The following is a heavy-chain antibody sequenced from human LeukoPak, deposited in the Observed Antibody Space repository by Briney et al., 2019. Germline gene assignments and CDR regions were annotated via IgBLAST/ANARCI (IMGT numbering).Heavy chain of an antibody. Sequence: PGGSLRLSCAASGFPFSDHYMIWIRQAPGKGLEWVSYIDYDGTGMSYADSVKGRFTISRDNAKNTLYLQMNSLRAEDTAVYYCARDIGYQLLNPGASLYWGQGTLVTVSS. D-gene: IGHD2-2*01. J-gene: IGHJ4*02. V-gene: IGHV3-11*04. CDR2: IDYDGTGM. CDR1: GFPFSDHY. CDR3: ARDIGYQLLNPGASLY.